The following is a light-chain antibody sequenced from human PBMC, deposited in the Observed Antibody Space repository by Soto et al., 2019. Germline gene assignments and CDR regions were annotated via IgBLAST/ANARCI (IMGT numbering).Light chain of an antibody. CDR2: GAS. V-gene: IGKV3-15*01. J-gene: IGKJ4*01. Sequence: DIDITKSPATRSVAPGERATFSCRASQGVSRKLAWYQHKPGQAPRLLISGASTGATGIPARFSGSGSGTEFTLTISSLQSEDCAIYYCQQYHTWPITFGGGTKVDIK. CDR3: QQYHTWPIT. CDR1: QGVSRK.